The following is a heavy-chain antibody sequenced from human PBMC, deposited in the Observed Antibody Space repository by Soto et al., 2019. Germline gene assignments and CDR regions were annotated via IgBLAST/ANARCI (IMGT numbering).Heavy chain of an antibody. Sequence: EVQLVESGGGLVQPGGSLRLSCAASGFDFTNAWMHWVRQAPGKGLVWVSHVNSDGTITTYADSVKGRFTISRDNAKNTVFLQMNSLTVEDTAVYYCTRDQAYSSAFWGQGTLVTVSS. CDR3: TRDQAYSSAF. V-gene: IGHV3-74*01. CDR2: VNSDGTIT. J-gene: IGHJ4*02. CDR1: GFDFTNAW. D-gene: IGHD3-16*01.